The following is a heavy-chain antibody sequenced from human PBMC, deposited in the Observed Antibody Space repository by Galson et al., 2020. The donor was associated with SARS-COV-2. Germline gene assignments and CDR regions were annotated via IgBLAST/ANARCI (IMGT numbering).Heavy chain of an antibody. Sequence: ASVKVSCKASGYTFTSYGISWVRQAPGQGLEWMGWISAYNGNTNYAQKLQGRVTMTTDTSTSTAYMELRSLRSDDTAVYYCARDTEDYYGSGSYYDDWGQGTLVTVSS. CDR2: ISAYNGNT. V-gene: IGHV1-18*01. D-gene: IGHD3-10*01. J-gene: IGHJ4*02. CDR3: ARDTEDYYGSGSYYDD. CDR1: GYTFTSYG.